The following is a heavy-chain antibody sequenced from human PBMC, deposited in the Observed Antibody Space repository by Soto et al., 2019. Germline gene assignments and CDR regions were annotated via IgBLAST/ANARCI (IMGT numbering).Heavy chain of an antibody. D-gene: IGHD5-12*01. CDR3: AKVQYSGYDFYYYYGIDV. Sequence: GGSLRLSCAASTYTFSTFSSYGMHWVRQAPGKGLEWVAVISYDGSNKYYADSVKGRFAISRDNSKNTLYLQMNSLRAEDTAVYYCAKVQYSGYDFYYYYGIDVWGQGTTVTVSS. CDR2: ISYDGSNK. J-gene: IGHJ6*02. CDR1: TYTFSTFSSYG. V-gene: IGHV3-30*18.